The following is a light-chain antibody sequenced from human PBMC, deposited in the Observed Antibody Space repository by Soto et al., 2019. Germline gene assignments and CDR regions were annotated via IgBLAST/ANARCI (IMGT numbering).Light chain of an antibody. Sequence: QSALTQPRSVSGSPGQSVTISCTGTSSDVGGYNYVSWYQQHPGKAPKLMIYDVTKRPSGVPDRFSGSKSGNTASLTISGRQPDDEADYFCCSYAGNFIFFGGGTKLTVL. J-gene: IGLJ2*01. CDR1: SSDVGGYNY. V-gene: IGLV2-11*01. CDR3: CSYAGNFIF. CDR2: DVT.